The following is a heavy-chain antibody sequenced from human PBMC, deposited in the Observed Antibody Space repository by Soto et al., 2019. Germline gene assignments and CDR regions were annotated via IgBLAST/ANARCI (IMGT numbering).Heavy chain of an antibody. D-gene: IGHD2-8*01. CDR1: GGSFSGSY. V-gene: IGHV4-34*01. CDR2: INHSGST. J-gene: IGHJ6*02. CDR3: ATGYCTNGVCYTRTLSGMDV. Sequence: QVHLQQWGAGLLKPSETLSLTCAVYGGSFSGSYWSWIRQPPGKGLEWIGEINHSGSTNYNPSLKSRVTISVDTSKNQYSLKLSSVTAADTAVYYCATGYCTNGVCYTRTLSGMDVWGQGTTVTVSS.